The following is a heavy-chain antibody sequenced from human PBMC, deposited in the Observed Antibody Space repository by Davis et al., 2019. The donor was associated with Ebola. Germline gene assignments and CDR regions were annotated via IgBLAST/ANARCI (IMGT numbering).Heavy chain of an antibody. J-gene: IGHJ4*02. CDR1: GFPFSSYW. CDR3: TRGAVTTLLN. Sequence: GESLNISCAASGFPFSSYWMHWVRQAPGKGLVWVSRINSDGSSTNYADSVKGRFTISRDNAKNTLYLQMNSLRAEDTAVYYCTRGAVTTLLNWGQGTLVTVSS. D-gene: IGHD4-17*01. CDR2: INSDGSST. V-gene: IGHV3-74*01.